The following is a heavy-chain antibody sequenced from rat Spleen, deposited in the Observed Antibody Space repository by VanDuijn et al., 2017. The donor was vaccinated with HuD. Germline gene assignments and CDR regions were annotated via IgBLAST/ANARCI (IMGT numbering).Heavy chain of an antibody. CDR2: ITKDGGSL. CDR3: ARMNYYDGTYY. V-gene: IGHV5-31*01. Sequence: EVQLVESGGGLVQPGRSLKLSCVTSGFTFNNYWLSWVRQTPGQGLDWVASITKDGGSLFYRDSVKGRFTISSDNAKGTLYLQMDSLRSEDTATYYCARMNYYDGTYYWGQGTLVTVSS. D-gene: IGHD1-12*02. CDR1: GFTFNNYW. J-gene: IGHJ3*01.